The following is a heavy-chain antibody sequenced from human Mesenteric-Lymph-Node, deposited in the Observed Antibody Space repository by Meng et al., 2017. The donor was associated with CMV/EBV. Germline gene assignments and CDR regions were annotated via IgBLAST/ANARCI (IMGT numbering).Heavy chain of an antibody. J-gene: IGHJ4*02. CDR1: GFTFSDYY. V-gene: IGHV3-30-3*01. CDR3: ARDGHGGSYLKY. Sequence: GESLKISCAASGFTFSDYYMNWVRQAPGKGLEWVAVISYDGSNKYYADSVKGRFTISRDNSKNTLYLQMNSLRAEDTAVYYCARDGHGGSYLKYWGQGTLVTVSS. D-gene: IGHD1-26*01. CDR2: ISYDGSNK.